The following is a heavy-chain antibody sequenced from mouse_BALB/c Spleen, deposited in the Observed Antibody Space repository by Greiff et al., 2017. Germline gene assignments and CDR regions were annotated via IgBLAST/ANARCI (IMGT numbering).Heavy chain of an antibody. V-gene: IGHV1-77*01. CDR1: GYTFTDYV. Sequence: QVHVKQSGPELVKPGASVKMSCKASGYTFTDYVISWVKQRTGQGLEWIGEIYPGSGSTYYNEKFKGKATLTADKSSNTAYMQLSSLTSEDSAVYFCARLGYRYDGDGWFAYWGQGTLVTVSA. J-gene: IGHJ3*01. CDR2: IYPGSGST. CDR3: ARLGYRYDGDGWFAY. D-gene: IGHD2-14*01.